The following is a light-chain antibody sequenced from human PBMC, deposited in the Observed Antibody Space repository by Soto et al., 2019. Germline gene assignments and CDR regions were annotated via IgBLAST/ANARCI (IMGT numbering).Light chain of an antibody. CDR3: QKYNDWPSLT. CDR2: GAS. CDR1: QSVSSR. J-gene: IGKJ4*01. Sequence: EIVMTQSPGTLSVSPGERATLSCRASQSVSSRLAWYQQKPGQAPSLLIYGASTRAAGIPARFSGSGSGTEFTLTITSLQSEDVAVYYCQKYNDWPSLTFGGGTKVEIK. V-gene: IGKV3-15*01.